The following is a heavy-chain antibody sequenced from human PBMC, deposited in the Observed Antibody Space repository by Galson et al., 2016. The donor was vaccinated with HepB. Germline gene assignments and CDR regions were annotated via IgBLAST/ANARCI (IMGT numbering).Heavy chain of an antibody. D-gene: IGHD5-12*01. CDR2: IYGGGTT. CDR1: GFTVSSNY. CDR3: ARGYAGWMSWFDP. V-gene: IGHV3-53*01. J-gene: IGHJ5*02. Sequence: SLRLSCAASGFTVSSNYMSWVRQAPGKGLEWISVIYGGGTTYYADSVKGRCTIHSDNYKNTLQLQMNSQRAEDTSVYYCARGYAGWMSWFDPWGQGTLVTVSS.